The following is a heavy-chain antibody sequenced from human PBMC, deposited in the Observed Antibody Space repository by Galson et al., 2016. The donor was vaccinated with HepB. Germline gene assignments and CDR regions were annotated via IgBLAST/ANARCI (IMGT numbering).Heavy chain of an antibody. D-gene: IGHD1-14*01. Sequence: SLRLSCAGSGLTFNCYAMNWVRQAPGKGLEWISLISDNGHAAYYADPVRGRFSIARDNSKNTLYLQMNSLRADDTAVYYCAKCPPGTRGSLDSWGQGTLVTVSS. V-gene: IGHV3-23*01. CDR1: GLTFNCYA. CDR3: AKCPPGTRGSLDS. CDR2: ISDNGHAA. J-gene: IGHJ4*02.